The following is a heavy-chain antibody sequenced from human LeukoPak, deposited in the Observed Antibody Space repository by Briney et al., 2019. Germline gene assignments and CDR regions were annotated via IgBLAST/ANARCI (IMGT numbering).Heavy chain of an antibody. J-gene: IGHJ4*02. CDR3: TASGSYPYFDY. CDR1: GGSISSHY. D-gene: IGHD1-26*01. Sequence: PSETLSLTCTVSGGSISSHYWSWIRQPPGKGLEWIGYVYYSGRTNYSPSLKSRVTISLDTPKSQFSLRLTSVTAADTAVYYCTASGSYPYFDYWGQGTLVTVSS. V-gene: IGHV4-59*11. CDR2: VYYSGRT.